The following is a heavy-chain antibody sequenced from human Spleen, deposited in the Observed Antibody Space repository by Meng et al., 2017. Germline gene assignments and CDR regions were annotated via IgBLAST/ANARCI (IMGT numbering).Heavy chain of an antibody. V-gene: IGHV3-21*01. Sequence: GGSLRLSCAASGFTFSSYSMNWVRQAPGKGLEWVSSISSSSSYIYYADSVKGRFTISRDNAKNSLYLQMTSLRAEDTAVYYCARRAVYDSSGYYNSYYFDYWGQGTLVTVSS. J-gene: IGHJ4*02. CDR2: ISSSSSYI. D-gene: IGHD3-22*01. CDR1: GFTFSSYS. CDR3: ARRAVYDSSGYYNSYYFDY.